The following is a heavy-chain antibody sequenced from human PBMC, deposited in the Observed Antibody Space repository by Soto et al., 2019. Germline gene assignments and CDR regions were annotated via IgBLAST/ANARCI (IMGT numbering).Heavy chain of an antibody. CDR1: GFTFSSYA. Sequence: PGGSLRLSCAASGFTFSSYAMSWVRQAPGKGLEWVPAISGSGGSTYYADSVKGRFTISRDNSKNTLYLQMNSLRAEDTAVYYCAKDPDSVLGKDYWGQGTLVTVSS. CDR3: AKDPDSVLGKDY. V-gene: IGHV3-23*01. CDR2: ISGSGGST. D-gene: IGHD3-16*01. J-gene: IGHJ4*02.